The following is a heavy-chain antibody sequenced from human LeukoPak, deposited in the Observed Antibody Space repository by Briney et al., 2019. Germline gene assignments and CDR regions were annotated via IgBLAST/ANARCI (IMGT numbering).Heavy chain of an antibody. Sequence: GGSLRLSCAASGFTFSSYEMNWVRQAPGKGLEWVSYISSSGSTIYYADSVKGRFTISRDNAKNSLYLQMNSLRAEDTAVYYCARLRGGIAARHMDVWGKGTTVTVSS. V-gene: IGHV3-48*03. J-gene: IGHJ6*03. CDR3: ARLRGGIAARHMDV. CDR2: ISSSGSTI. CDR1: GFTFSSYE. D-gene: IGHD6-6*01.